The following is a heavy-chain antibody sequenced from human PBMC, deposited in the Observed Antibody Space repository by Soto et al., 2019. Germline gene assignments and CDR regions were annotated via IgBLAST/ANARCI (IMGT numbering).Heavy chain of an antibody. D-gene: IGHD6-13*01. Sequence: GGSLRLSCAASGFTFDDYAMHWVRQAPGKGLEWVSGISWNSGSIGYADSVKGRFTISRDNAKNSLYLQMNSLRAEDTALYYCAKDIEIAGRAAAAGTIWGQGTLVTVSS. CDR3: AKDIEIAGRAAAAGTI. V-gene: IGHV3-9*01. CDR2: ISWNSGSI. CDR1: GFTFDDYA. J-gene: IGHJ4*02.